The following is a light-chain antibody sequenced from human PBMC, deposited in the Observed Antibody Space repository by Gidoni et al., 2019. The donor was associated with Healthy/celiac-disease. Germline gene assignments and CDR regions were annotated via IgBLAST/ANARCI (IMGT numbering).Light chain of an antibody. J-gene: IGKJ3*01. CDR2: DAS. CDR1: QDISNY. V-gene: IGKV1-33*01. CDR3: QQYDKLPPFT. Sequence: DIQMTQSPSSLSASVGDRVTITCQASQDISNYLNWYQQKPGKAPKLLIYDASNLETGVPSRFSGSGSGTDFTFTISSLQPEDIATYYCQQYDKLPPFTFXPXTKVDIK.